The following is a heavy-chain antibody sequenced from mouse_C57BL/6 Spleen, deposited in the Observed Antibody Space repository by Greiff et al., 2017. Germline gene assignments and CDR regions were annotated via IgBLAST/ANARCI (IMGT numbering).Heavy chain of an antibody. CDR2: ISNLAYSI. J-gene: IGHJ4*01. CDR3: ARRSSYYSNYEDYAMDY. Sequence: EVQGVESGGGLVQPGGSLKLSCAASGFTFSDYGMAWVRQAPRKGPEWVAFISNLAYSIYYADTVTGRFTISRENAKNTLYLEMSSLRSEDTAMYYCARRSSYYSNYEDYAMDYWGQGTSVTVSS. CDR1: GFTFSDYG. V-gene: IGHV5-15*01. D-gene: IGHD2-5*01.